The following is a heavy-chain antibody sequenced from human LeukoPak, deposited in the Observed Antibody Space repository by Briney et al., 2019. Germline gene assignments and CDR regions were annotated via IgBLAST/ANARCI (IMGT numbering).Heavy chain of an antibody. CDR3: ARLGEGIYGSGSSSWYFDY. CDR2: ISAYNGNT. D-gene: IGHD3-10*01. V-gene: IGHV1-18*04. CDR1: GYTFTSYG. J-gene: IGHJ4*02. Sequence: ASVKVSRKASGYTFTSYGISWVRQAPGQGLEWMGWISAYNGNTNYAQKLQGRVTMTTDTSTSTAYMELRSLRSDDTAVYYCARLGEGIYGSGSSSWYFDYWGQGTLVTVSS.